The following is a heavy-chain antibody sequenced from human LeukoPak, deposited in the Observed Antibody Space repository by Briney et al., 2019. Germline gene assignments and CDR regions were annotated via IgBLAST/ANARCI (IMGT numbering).Heavy chain of an antibody. V-gene: IGHV1-2*02. CDR3: AKAYCTSDSCYFIMDY. J-gene: IGHJ4*02. Sequence: ASVKVSCKASGYTFTDYYIHWVRQAPGQRLEWMGWMNTKSGSTNYAQNFQGRVTMTRYTSISTAYMELSRLTSDDTAVYFCAKAYCTSDSCYFIMDYWGQGTLITVSS. CDR1: GYTFTDYY. D-gene: IGHD2-2*01. CDR2: MNTKSGST.